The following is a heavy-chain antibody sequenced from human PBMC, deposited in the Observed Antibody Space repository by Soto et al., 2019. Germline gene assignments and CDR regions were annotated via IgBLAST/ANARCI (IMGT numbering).Heavy chain of an antibody. CDR1: EGTFSSYA. J-gene: IGHJ4*02. CDR3: AREVWDSSGPGLFDY. D-gene: IGHD3-22*01. V-gene: IGHV1-69*01. Sequence: QVQLVQSGAEVKKPGSSVKVSCKASEGTFSSYAISWVRQAPGQGLEWMGGIIPIFGTANYAQKFQGRVTITADESTSTAYMELSSLRSEDTAVYYCAREVWDSSGPGLFDYWGQGTLVTVSS. CDR2: IIPIFGTA.